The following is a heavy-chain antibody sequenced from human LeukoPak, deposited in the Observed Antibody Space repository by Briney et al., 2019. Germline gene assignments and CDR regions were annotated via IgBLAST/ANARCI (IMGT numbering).Heavy chain of an antibody. J-gene: IGHJ5*02. Sequence: GASVKVSCKASGYKFINYDINWVRQAAGQGLEWMAWMTPKTGNSGYAQRFQGRVTLTRDTSTDTAYMELSNLGSEDTAVYYCARKTCTTTSCLHPWGQGTLVTVSS. CDR2: MTPKTGNS. V-gene: IGHV1-8*01. CDR1: GYKFINYD. CDR3: ARKTCTTTSCLHP. D-gene: IGHD2-2*01.